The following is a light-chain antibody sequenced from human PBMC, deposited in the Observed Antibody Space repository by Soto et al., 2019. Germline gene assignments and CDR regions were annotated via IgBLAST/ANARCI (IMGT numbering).Light chain of an antibody. V-gene: IGKV1-33*01. Sequence: DILMTQSPSSLSASVGDRVTITCQASQDISNYLNWYQQKPGKAPKLLIYDASNLETGVPSRFSGSGSGTDFTFTISSLQPEDIATYYCQQYDNLLIFTFGPGTKVDIK. CDR3: QQYDNLLIFT. J-gene: IGKJ3*01. CDR2: DAS. CDR1: QDISNY.